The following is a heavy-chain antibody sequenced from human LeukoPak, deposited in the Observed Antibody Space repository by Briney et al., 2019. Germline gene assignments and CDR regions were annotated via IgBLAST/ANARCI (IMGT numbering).Heavy chain of an antibody. CDR2: IKQDEGEK. Sequence: GGSLRLSCAASGFTFSNAWMSWVRQAPGKGLEWVANIKQDEGEKYYVDSVKGRFTISRDNAKNSLFLQMNSLRAEDTAVYYCARAGSFSSSYGISWDYWGQGALVAVSS. CDR3: ARAGSFSSSYGISWDY. V-gene: IGHV3-7*01. J-gene: IGHJ4*02. D-gene: IGHD2-15*01. CDR1: GFTFSNAW.